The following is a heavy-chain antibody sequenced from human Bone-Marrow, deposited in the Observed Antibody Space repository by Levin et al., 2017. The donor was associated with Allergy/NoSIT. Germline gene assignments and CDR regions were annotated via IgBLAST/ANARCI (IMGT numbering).Heavy chain of an antibody. CDR2: IYPGNSDT. Sequence: PGESLKISCQASGYTFTRYWIGWVRQLPGKGPEWMGIIYPGNSDTTYSPSFQGQVTFSVDKSITTAYLQWSRLKASDTAIYYCARRGAGLDLWGQGTLVTVSS. CDR3: ARRGAGLDL. V-gene: IGHV5-51*01. D-gene: IGHD2-15*01. J-gene: IGHJ5*02. CDR1: GYTFTRYW.